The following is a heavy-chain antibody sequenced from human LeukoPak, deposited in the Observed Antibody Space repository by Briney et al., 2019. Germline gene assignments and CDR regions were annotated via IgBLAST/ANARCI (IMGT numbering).Heavy chain of an antibody. D-gene: IGHD1-1*01. V-gene: IGHV3-23*01. CDR3: AKDNFWKPTFDY. J-gene: IGHJ4*02. Sequence: GGSLRLSCAASGFTFSSYGMSWVRQALGKGLECGSEISGSGGSIYYADSVKGRFTISRDNSKNTLYLQMNSLRAEDTAVYYCAKDNFWKPTFDYWGQGTLVTVSS. CDR2: ISGSGGSI. CDR1: GFTFSSYG.